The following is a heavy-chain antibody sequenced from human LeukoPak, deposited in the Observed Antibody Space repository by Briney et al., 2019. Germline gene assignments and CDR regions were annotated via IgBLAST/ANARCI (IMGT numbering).Heavy chain of an antibody. CDR3: ARDCMRFGGLKVSYYYGMDV. J-gene: IGHJ6*02. CDR1: GFTFSSYS. Sequence: PGGSLRLSCSASGFTFSSYSMNWVRRAPGKGLEWVSSISSSSSYIYYADSVKGRFTISRDNAKNSLYLQMNSLRAEDTAVYYCARDCMRFGGLKVSYYYGMDVWGQGTTVTVSS. V-gene: IGHV3-21*01. CDR2: ISSSSSYI. D-gene: IGHD3-10*01.